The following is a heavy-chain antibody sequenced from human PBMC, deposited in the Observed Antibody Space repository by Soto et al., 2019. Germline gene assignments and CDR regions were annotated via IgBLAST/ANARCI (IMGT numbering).Heavy chain of an antibody. Sequence: PAETLSLTCTVSRGSISGYYWRWIRQPPGKGLEWIGNIYYTGSTNYNPSRKSRVTISVDTSKNQFSLKLTSVTAADTAVYYCVRVGGYYGDYPKFDYWGQGTLVTVSS. CDR2: IYYTGST. V-gene: IGHV4-59*01. D-gene: IGHD4-17*01. CDR3: VRVGGYYGDYPKFDY. J-gene: IGHJ4*02. CDR1: RGSISGYY.